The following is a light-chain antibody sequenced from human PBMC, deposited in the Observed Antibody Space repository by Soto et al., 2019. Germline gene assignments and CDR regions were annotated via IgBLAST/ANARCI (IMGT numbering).Light chain of an antibody. CDR3: QQYNSYST. CDR2: DAS. CDR1: QSISSW. Sequence: DIQMTQSPSTLSASVGDRVTITCRASQSISSWLAWYQQKPGKAPRLLIYDASYLERGVPSRFSGSGSGTEFTLTISDLQPDDLATYYCQQYNSYSTFGQGTKVEIK. J-gene: IGKJ1*01. V-gene: IGKV1-5*01.